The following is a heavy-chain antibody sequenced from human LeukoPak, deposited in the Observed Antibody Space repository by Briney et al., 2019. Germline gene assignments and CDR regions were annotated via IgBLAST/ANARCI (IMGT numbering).Heavy chain of an antibody. CDR1: GYTFTSYY. CDR3: ARWDEYSYGQPQGGSLDY. V-gene: IGHV1-46*01. Sequence: ASVKVSCKASGYTFTSYYIHWVRQAPGQGLEWMGIINPSGGSTTHAQKFQGRVTMTRETSTSTVYMEVSSLRSEDTAVYYCARWDEYSYGQPQGGSLDYWGQGTLVTVSS. J-gene: IGHJ4*02. CDR2: INPSGGST. D-gene: IGHD5-18*01.